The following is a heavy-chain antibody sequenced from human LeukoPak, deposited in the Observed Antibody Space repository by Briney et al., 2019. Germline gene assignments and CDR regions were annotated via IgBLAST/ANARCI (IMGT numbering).Heavy chain of an antibody. Sequence: SETLSLTCTVSGCSISTGFYWGWIRQPPGRGPEWIGNIHHSGSTYYNPSLRSRVTISVDTSKNQFSLKLNSVTAADTAVYYCARDRKYDWYFDLWGRGTLVTVSS. CDR2: IHHSGST. J-gene: IGHJ2*01. V-gene: IGHV4-38-2*02. CDR3: ARDRKYDWYFDL. D-gene: IGHD2-2*01. CDR1: GCSISTGFY.